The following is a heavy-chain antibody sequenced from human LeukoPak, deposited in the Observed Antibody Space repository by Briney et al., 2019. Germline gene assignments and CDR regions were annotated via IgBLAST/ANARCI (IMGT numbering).Heavy chain of an antibody. CDR1: GFTFSSYS. Sequence: GGSLRLSCAASGFTFSSYSMSWVRQAPGKGLEWVSSISSSSTYIYYADSVKGRFTISRDNAKNSLYLQMNSLRAEDTAVYYCARASYGDYLFDYWGQGTLVTVSS. CDR3: ARASYGDYLFDY. V-gene: IGHV3-21*01. J-gene: IGHJ4*02. CDR2: ISSSSTYI. D-gene: IGHD4-17*01.